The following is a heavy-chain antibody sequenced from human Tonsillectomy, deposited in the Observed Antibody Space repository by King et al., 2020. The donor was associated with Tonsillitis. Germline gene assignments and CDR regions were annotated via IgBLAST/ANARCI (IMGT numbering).Heavy chain of an antibody. V-gene: IGHV4-59*01. CDR3: ARVGGSGWYGVDY. CDR2: IYYSGST. CDR1: DGSISSYY. D-gene: IGHD6-19*01. Sequence: QLQESGPGLVKPSETLSLTCTVSDGSISSYYWSWIRQPPGKGLEWIGYIYYSGSTNYNPSLKSRVTISVDTSKNQFSLKLSSVTAADTAVYYCARVGGSGWYGVDYWGQGTLVTVSS. J-gene: IGHJ4*02.